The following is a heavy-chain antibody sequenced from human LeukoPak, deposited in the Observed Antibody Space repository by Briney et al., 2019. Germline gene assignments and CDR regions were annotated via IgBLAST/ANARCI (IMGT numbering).Heavy chain of an antibody. D-gene: IGHD4-17*01. Sequence: GGSLRLSSAASGFTFSSYTVSWVRQAPGKGLEWVSTITGNGDSYYTDSVKGRFTISRDNSKNTLYLQMNSLRAEDTAVYYCAKAMRPTVSYFDYWGQGTLVTVSS. V-gene: IGHV3-23*01. CDR2: ITGNGDS. J-gene: IGHJ4*02. CDR1: GFTFSSYT. CDR3: AKAMRPTVSYFDY.